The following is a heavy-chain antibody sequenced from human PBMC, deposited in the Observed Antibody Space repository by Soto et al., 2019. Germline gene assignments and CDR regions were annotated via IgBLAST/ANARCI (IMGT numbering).Heavy chain of an antibody. Sequence: SETLSLTCTVSGGSISSGGYYWSWIRQHPGKGLEWIGYIYYSGSTYYNPSLKSRVTISVDTSKNQFSLKLSSVTAADTAVYYCERDGEGSGYDAFDIWGQGTMVTVSS. D-gene: IGHD3-10*01. CDR2: IYYSGST. CDR1: GGSISSGGYY. CDR3: ERDGEGSGYDAFDI. V-gene: IGHV4-31*03. J-gene: IGHJ3*02.